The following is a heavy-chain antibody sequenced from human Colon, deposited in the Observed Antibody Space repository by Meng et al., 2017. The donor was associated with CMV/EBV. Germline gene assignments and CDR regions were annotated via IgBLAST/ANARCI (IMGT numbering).Heavy chain of an antibody. Sequence: GESLKISCAASGFTFSSYAMSWVRQAPGKGLEWVSAISGSGGSTYYADSVKGRFTISRDNSKNTLYLQMNSLRAEDTAVYYCVRGSDFRYGMDVWGQGTTVTVSS. D-gene: IGHD3-3*01. CDR1: GFTFSSYA. CDR3: VRGSDFRYGMDV. J-gene: IGHJ6*02. V-gene: IGHV3-23*01. CDR2: ISGSGGST.